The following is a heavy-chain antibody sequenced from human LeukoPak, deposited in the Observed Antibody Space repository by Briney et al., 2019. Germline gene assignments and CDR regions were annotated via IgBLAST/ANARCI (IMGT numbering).Heavy chain of an antibody. CDR1: GYTFTSYA. CDR2: INPNSGGT. J-gene: IGHJ6*03. CDR3: ARTGTGYYYYYMDV. V-gene: IGHV1-2*02. D-gene: IGHD1-1*01. Sequence: ASVKVSCKASGYTFTSYAMNWVRQAPGQGLEWMGWINPNSGGTNYAQKFQGRVTMTRDTSISTAYMELSRLRSDDTAVYYCARTGTGYYYYYMDVWGKGTTVTISS.